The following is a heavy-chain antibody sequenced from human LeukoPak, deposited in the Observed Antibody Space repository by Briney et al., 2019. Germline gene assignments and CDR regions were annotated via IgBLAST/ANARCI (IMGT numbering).Heavy chain of an antibody. J-gene: IGHJ4*02. Sequence: GGSLRLSCAASGFTLSSYSMNWVRQAPGKGLEWVSYISSSSTHIYYADSVKGRFTVSRDNARNSLYLQMNSLRAEDTAIYYCARSEHSSSSFDYWGQGTLVTVSS. CDR3: ARSEHSSSSFDY. CDR1: GFTLSSYS. D-gene: IGHD6-6*01. CDR2: ISSSSTHI. V-gene: IGHV3-21*01.